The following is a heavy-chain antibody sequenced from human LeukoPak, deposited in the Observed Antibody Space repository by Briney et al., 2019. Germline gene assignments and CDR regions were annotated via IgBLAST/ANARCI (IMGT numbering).Heavy chain of an antibody. V-gene: IGHV4-59*08. Sequence: SETLSLTCTVSGGSINGYFWSWLRQSPGKGLEWIGYIYYSGSTNYNPSLKSRVTISLDTSKKQFSLNLTSVTAADTAVYYCARHVTVHYSSFDYWGQGTLVTVSS. D-gene: IGHD2-15*01. CDR2: IYYSGST. CDR3: ARHVTVHYSSFDY. J-gene: IGHJ4*02. CDR1: GGSINGYF.